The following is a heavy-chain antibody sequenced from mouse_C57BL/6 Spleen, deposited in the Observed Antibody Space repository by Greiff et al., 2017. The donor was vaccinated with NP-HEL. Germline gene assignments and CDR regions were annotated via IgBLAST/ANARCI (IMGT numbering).Heavy chain of an antibody. J-gene: IGHJ3*01. CDR1: GFNIKDYY. D-gene: IGHD2-1*01. Sequence: VQLKESGAELVRPGASVKLSCTASGFNIKDYYMHWVKQRPEQGLEWIGRIDPEDGDTEYAPKFQGKATMTADTSSNTAYLQLSSLTSEDTAVYYCIPYGNYGAWFAYWGQGTLVTVSA. V-gene: IGHV14-1*01. CDR3: IPYGNYGAWFAY. CDR2: IDPEDGDT.